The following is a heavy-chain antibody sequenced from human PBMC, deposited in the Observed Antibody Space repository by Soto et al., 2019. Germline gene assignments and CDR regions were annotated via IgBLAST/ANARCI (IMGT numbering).Heavy chain of an antibody. D-gene: IGHD3-10*01. Sequence: GGSLRLSCAASGFTFSSYGMHWVRQAPGKGLEWVAVIWYDGSNKYYADSVKGRFTISRDNSKNTLYLQMNSLRAEDTAVYYCARAALKVRGLDGAYMDVWGKGTTVTVSS. J-gene: IGHJ6*03. CDR3: ARAALKVRGLDGAYMDV. CDR2: IWYDGSNK. V-gene: IGHV3-33*01. CDR1: GFTFSSYG.